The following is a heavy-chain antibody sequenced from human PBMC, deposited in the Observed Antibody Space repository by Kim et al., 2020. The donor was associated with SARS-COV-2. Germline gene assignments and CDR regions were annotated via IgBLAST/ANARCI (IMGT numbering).Heavy chain of an antibody. CDR1: GYTFTSYG. CDR2: ISAYNGNT. CDR3: AREQYYYDSSGYYRPRFDY. J-gene: IGHJ4*02. D-gene: IGHD3-22*01. Sequence: ASVKVSCKASGYTFTSYGISWVRQAPGQGLEWMGWISAYNGNTNYAQKLQGRVTMTTDTSTSTAYMELRSLRSDDTAVYYCAREQYYYDSSGYYRPRFDYWGQGTLVTVSS. V-gene: IGHV1-18*01.